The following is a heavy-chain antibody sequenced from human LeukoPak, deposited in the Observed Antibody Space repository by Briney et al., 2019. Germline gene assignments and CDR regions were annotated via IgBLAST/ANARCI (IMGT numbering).Heavy chain of an antibody. D-gene: IGHD4-17*01. CDR3: ARDAGVYYGDYLDY. Sequence: QAGGSLRLSCAASGFTFSSYWMSWVRQAPGKGLECVANIKQDGSEKYYVDSVKGRFTISRDNAKNSLYLQMNSLRAEDTAVYYCARDAGVYYGDYLDYWGQGTLVTVSS. CDR1: GFTFSSYW. V-gene: IGHV3-7*01. J-gene: IGHJ4*02. CDR2: IKQDGSEK.